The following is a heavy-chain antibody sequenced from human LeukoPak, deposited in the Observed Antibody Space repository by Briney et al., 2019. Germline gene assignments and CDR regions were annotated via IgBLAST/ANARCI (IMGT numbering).Heavy chain of an antibody. Sequence: SETLSLTCAVYGGSFSGYYWSWIRQPPGKGLEWIGEINHSGSTNYNPPLKSRVTISVDTSKNQFSLKLSSVTAADAAVYYCARGGALITIFGVVHPDAFDIWGQGTMVTVSS. D-gene: IGHD3-3*01. CDR1: GGSFSGYY. J-gene: IGHJ3*02. CDR2: INHSGST. V-gene: IGHV4-34*01. CDR3: ARGGALITIFGVVHPDAFDI.